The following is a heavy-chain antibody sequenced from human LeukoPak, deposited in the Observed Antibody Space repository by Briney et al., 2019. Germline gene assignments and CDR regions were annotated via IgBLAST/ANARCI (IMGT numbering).Heavy chain of an antibody. D-gene: IGHD3-9*01. CDR1: GFTFSSYW. J-gene: IGHJ4*02. Sequence: GGSLRLSCAASGFTFSSYWMSWVRQAPGKGLEWVSSISKSSRYIYYGDSLRGRFTISRDNARNSLSLQMNGLRAEDTAVYYCARRGSDNQDLDYFFDYWGQGTLVTVSS. CDR2: ISKSSRYI. CDR3: ARRGSDNQDLDYFFDY. V-gene: IGHV3-21*01.